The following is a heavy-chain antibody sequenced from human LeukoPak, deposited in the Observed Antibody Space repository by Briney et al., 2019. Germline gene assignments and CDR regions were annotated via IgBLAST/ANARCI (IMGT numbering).Heavy chain of an antibody. CDR1: GYTFTSYG. Sequence: ASVKVSCKASGYTFTSYGINWVRQAPGQGPEWMGWISAYNGNTKYAQNLQGRVTMTTDTSTSAAYMELRSLRSDDTAVYYCTRDLPYSSSWESIDYWGQGTLVTVSS. D-gene: IGHD6-13*01. CDR3: TRDLPYSSSWESIDY. V-gene: IGHV1-18*01. J-gene: IGHJ4*02. CDR2: ISAYNGNT.